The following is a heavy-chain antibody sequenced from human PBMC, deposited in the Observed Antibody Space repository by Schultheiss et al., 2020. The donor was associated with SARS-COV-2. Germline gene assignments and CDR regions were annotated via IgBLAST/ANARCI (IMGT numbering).Heavy chain of an antibody. V-gene: IGHV4-4*08. J-gene: IGHJ5*02. D-gene: IGHD3-16*01. CDR1: GGSISSYY. CDR3: ARVGRDLGNWFDP. Sequence: SETLSLTCTVSGGSISSYYWSWIRQPPGKGLEWIGEINHSGSTNYNPSLKSRVTISLDTSKNQFSLKLSSVTAADTAVYYCARVGRDLGNWFDPWGQGTLVTVSS. CDR2: INHSGST.